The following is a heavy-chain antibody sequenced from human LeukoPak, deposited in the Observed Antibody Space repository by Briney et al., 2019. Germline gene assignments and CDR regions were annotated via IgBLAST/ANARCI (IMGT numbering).Heavy chain of an antibody. CDR2: ISGSGTST. CDR1: GFTFSNAW. V-gene: IGHV3-23*01. D-gene: IGHD3-22*01. CDR3: AKDSTAMIVYGLDY. Sequence: GGSLRLSCAASGFTFSNAWMNWVRQAPGKGLEWVSAISGSGTSTYYANSVKGRFTISRDNSKNTLYLQMNSLRAEDTAVYSCAKDSTAMIVYGLDYWGQGTRVTVSS. J-gene: IGHJ4*02.